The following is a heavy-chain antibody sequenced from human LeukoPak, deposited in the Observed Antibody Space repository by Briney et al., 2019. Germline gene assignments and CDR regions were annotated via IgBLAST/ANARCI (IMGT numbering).Heavy chain of an antibody. CDR3: ARAGYTISSYRFDY. V-gene: IGHV4-4*07. D-gene: IGHD3-16*02. CDR1: GGSISSYW. CDR2: IYTTGRT. Sequence: PSETLSLTCSVSGGSISSYWRSWIRQPAGKGLEFIGRIYTTGRTNYNPSLKSRVSMSVDTSKNKFSLELRSATAADTAVYFCARAGYTISSYRFDYWGQGALVTVSS. J-gene: IGHJ4*02.